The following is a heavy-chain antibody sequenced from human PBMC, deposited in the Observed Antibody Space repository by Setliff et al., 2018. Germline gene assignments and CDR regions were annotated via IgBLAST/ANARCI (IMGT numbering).Heavy chain of an antibody. CDR3: VRVRVVQGYYEFDS. CDR1: GGSISTSNYH. J-gene: IGHJ4*02. V-gene: IGHV4-39*07. D-gene: IGHD3-16*01. Sequence: SETLSLTCNVSGGSISTSNYHWGWVRQPPGKGLEWIANIYFSGNTVKQPYLKSRVSISIDTSKNHFSLGLSSVIAADTATYYCVRVRVVQGYYEFDSWGQGALVTSPQ. CDR2: IYFSGNT.